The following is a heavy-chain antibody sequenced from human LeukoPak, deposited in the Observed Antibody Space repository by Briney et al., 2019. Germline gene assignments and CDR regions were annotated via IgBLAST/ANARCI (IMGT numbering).Heavy chain of an antibody. CDR3: AKLRPPSVRQLYFDY. CDR1: GFSVSRTY. CDR2: ISGSGGST. D-gene: IGHD6-13*01. Sequence: WGSLRLSCAASGFSVSRTYMSWVRQAPGKGLEWVSAISGSGGSTYYADSVKGRFTISRDNSKNTLYLQMNSLRAEDTAVYYCAKLRPPSVRQLYFDYWGQGTLVTVSS. V-gene: IGHV3-23*01. J-gene: IGHJ4*02.